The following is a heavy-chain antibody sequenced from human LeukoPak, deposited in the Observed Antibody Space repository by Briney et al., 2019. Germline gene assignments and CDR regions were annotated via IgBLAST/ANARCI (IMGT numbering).Heavy chain of an antibody. CDR2: IKQDGSEK. CDR3: AKSTRGSGSYYGFDY. Sequence: PGGSLRLSCAASGFTFSSYWMSWVRQAPGKGLEWVANIKQDGSEKYCVDSVKGRFTISRDNAKNSLYLRMNSLRAEDTAVYYCAKSTRGSGSYYGFDYWGQGTLVTVSS. J-gene: IGHJ4*02. CDR1: GFTFSSYW. D-gene: IGHD3-10*01. V-gene: IGHV3-7*03.